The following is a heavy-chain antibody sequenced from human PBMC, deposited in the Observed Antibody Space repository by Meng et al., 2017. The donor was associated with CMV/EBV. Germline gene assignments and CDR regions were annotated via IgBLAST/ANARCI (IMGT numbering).Heavy chain of an antibody. CDR1: GYTFTGYY. J-gene: IGHJ5*01. CDR2: TNANSGGT. D-gene: IGHD3-3*01. CDR3: ARVTDFWSTPWGFDP. V-gene: IGHV1-2*02. Sequence: ASVNVSCKACGYTFTGYYMHWVRQARGQGLEWMGWTNANSGGTKYAVKIQGRVTMTRDTSITTAYMELSRLGSDDTAVYYCARVTDFWSTPWGFDPWGQGTLVTVSS.